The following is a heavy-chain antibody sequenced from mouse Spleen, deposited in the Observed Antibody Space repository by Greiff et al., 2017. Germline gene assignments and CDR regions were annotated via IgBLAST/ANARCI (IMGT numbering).Heavy chain of an antibody. D-gene: IGHD2-10*01. Sequence: QVQLKESGAELARPGASVKMSCKASGYTFTSYTMHWVKQRPGQGLEWIGYINPSSGYTKYNQKFKDKATLTADKSSSTAYMQLSSLTSEDSAVYYCARYPYYGNPFDYWGQGTTLTVSS. V-gene: IGHV1-4*01. J-gene: IGHJ2*01. CDR3: ARYPYYGNPFDY. CDR2: INPSSGYT. CDR1: GYTFTSYT.